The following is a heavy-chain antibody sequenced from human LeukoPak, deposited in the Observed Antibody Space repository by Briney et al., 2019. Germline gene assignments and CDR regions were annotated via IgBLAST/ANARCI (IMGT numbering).Heavy chain of an antibody. Sequence: PGGSLRLSCAASGFTFDDYAMHWVRQAPGKGXXXVSGISWNSGSIGYADSVKGRFTISRDNAKNSLYLQMNSLRAEDTALYYCAKDSSGYYFDYWGQGTLVTVSS. CDR1: GFTFDDYA. CDR3: AKDSSGYYFDY. J-gene: IGHJ4*02. D-gene: IGHD3-22*01. V-gene: IGHV3-9*01. CDR2: ISWNSGSI.